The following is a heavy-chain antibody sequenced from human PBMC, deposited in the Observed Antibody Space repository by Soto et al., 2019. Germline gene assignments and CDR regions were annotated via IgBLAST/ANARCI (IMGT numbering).Heavy chain of an antibody. CDR2: ISPYSGKT. D-gene: IGHD3-22*01. CDR3: AREGLLLLPDY. CDR1: GYTFTNND. J-gene: IGHJ4*02. Sequence: QIQLVQSGTEVRKPGASAKVSCKTSGYTFTNNDVCWVRQTPGQGLEWMGWISPYSGKTNYARKFKGRVTMTTDTSTPTVYMELTSLTSDDTAVYYCAREGLLLLPDYWGQGTLVTVSS. V-gene: IGHV1-18*01.